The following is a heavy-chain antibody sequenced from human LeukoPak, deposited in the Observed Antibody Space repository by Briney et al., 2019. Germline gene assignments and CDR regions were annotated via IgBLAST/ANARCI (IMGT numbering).Heavy chain of an antibody. V-gene: IGHV4-39*01. Sequence: KSSETLSLTCSVSGGSIGSSSYCWGWIRQPPGKGLEWIGTICYSGSTFYNPSLKSRLIMSVDTSKDQFSLKLTSVTAADTAVYYCARTFRTIVLLATTRRWFDPWGQGTLVTVSS. CDR1: GGSIGSSSYC. D-gene: IGHD5-24*01. CDR2: ICYSGST. CDR3: ARTFRTIVLLATTRRWFDP. J-gene: IGHJ5*02.